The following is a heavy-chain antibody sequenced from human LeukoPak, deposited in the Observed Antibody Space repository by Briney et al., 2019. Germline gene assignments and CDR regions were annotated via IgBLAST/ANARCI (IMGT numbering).Heavy chain of an antibody. J-gene: IGHJ3*01. CDR2: IYTSGST. D-gene: IGHD2-15*01. CDR3: ARVVPGSPTRWAFDF. Sequence: KPSETLSLTCTVSGGSITSYYWNWIRRPAGKGLEWIGRIYTSGSTNYNPSLKSRVTVSVDTSKNQFSLKLTSVTAADTAVYYCARVVPGSPTRWAFDFWGQGTMVTVSS. CDR1: GGSITSYY. V-gene: IGHV4-4*07.